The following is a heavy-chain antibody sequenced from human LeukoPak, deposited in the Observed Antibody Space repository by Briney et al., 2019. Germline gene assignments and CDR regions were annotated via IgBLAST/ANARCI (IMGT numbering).Heavy chain of an antibody. D-gene: IGHD2-8*01. CDR3: ASVHYYGMEV. CDR2: ISSSGRII. Sequence: GGSLRLSCAASGFTFSDYYMSWIRQAPGKGLEWVSYISSSGRIIYYADSVKGRFTISRDNAKNSLFLQMNSLRAEDTTVYYCASVHYYGMEVWGQGTTVTVSS. CDR1: GFTFSDYY. J-gene: IGHJ6*02. V-gene: IGHV3-11*01.